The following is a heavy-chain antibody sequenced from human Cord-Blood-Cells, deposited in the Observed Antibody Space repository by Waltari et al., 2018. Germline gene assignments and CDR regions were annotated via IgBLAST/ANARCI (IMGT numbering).Heavy chain of an antibody. J-gene: IGHJ3*02. D-gene: IGHD1-1*01. CDR2: INSEWSST. CDR3: ARDYGLERSAGVAFDI. Sequence: EVQLVESGGGLVQPGGSLRLPCAALGFTFSSYWLPWVRQAQGKGLVWVSRINSEWSSTSYADSVKGRFTISRDNAKNTLYLQMNSLRAEDTAVYYCARDYGLERSAGVAFDIWGQGTMVTVSS. V-gene: IGHV3-74*01. CDR1: GFTFSSYW.